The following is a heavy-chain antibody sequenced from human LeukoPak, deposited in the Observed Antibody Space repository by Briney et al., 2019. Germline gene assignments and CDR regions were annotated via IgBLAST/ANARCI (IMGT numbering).Heavy chain of an antibody. Sequence: GGSLRLSCAASGFTFSSYSMNWVRQAPGKGLEWVSSISSSSSYIYYADSVEGRFTISRDNAKNSLYLQMNSLRAEDTAVYYCARDYSPHYYDSSGYKGSWFDPWGQGTLVTVSS. CDR2: ISSSSSYI. CDR3: ARDYSPHYYDSSGYKGSWFDP. J-gene: IGHJ5*02. CDR1: GFTFSSYS. V-gene: IGHV3-21*01. D-gene: IGHD3-22*01.